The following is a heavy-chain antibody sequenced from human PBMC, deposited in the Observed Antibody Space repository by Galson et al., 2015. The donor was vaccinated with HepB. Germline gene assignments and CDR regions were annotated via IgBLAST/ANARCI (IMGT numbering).Heavy chain of an antibody. J-gene: IGHJ6*03. D-gene: IGHD4/OR15-4a*01. Sequence: SLRLSCAASGFTFSNYAMHWVRQAPGKGPEWVAVIWYDGGLKSYVDSVKGRFTISRDNSENTLFLQMNSLRGEDTAQYYCAKGARGYGANIYVYYYYMDVWGKGTTVTVSS. CDR3: AKGARGYGANIYVYYYYMDV. CDR1: GFTFSNYA. V-gene: IGHV3-33*06. CDR2: IWYDGGLK.